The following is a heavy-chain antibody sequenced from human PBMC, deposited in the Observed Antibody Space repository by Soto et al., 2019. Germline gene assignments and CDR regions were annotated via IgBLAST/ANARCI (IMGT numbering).Heavy chain of an antibody. CDR3: ARGAVIQLRFLEWLRYWFDP. CDR2: MKPNSGNT. D-gene: IGHD3-3*01. V-gene: IGHV1-8*01. Sequence: ASVKVSCKASGYTFTSYDINWVRQATGQGLEWMGWMKPNSGNTGYAQKFQGRVTMTRNTSISTAYMELSSLRSEDTAVYYCARGAVIQLRFLEWLRYWFDPWGQGTLVTVSS. CDR1: GYTFTSYD. J-gene: IGHJ5*02.